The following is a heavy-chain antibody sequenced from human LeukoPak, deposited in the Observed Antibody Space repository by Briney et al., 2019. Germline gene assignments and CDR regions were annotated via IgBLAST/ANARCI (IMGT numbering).Heavy chain of an antibody. J-gene: IGHJ3*02. CDR3: ARGYGRSGAFDI. CDR2: VYTSGSP. CDR1: GGSFSGYY. D-gene: IGHD3-22*01. Sequence: MASETLSLTCAVYGGSFSGYYWSWIRQPAGKGLEWLGRVYTSGSPNYNPSLKRRFTMSVDMSKNQFSLKLSSVTAADTAVYYCARGYGRSGAFDICGQGTMVTVSS. V-gene: IGHV4-59*10.